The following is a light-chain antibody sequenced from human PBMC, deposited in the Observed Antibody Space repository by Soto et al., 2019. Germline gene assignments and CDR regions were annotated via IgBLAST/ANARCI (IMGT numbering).Light chain of an antibody. CDR2: DAS. J-gene: IGKJ4*01. CDR3: QQYHTWPIT. V-gene: IGKV3-15*01. Sequence: EIVMTQSPATLSVSPGEGATVSCRASQSVSSHLAWYQHKPGQAPRLLFYDASTRATGIPARFSGSGSGTEFNLTISSLQSEDCAIYYCQQYHTWPITFGGGTKVDIK. CDR1: QSVSSH.